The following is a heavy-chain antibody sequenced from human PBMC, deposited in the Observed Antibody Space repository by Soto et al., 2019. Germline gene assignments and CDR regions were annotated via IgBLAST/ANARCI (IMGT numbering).Heavy chain of an antibody. D-gene: IGHD2-15*01. CDR3: VKDNVGVYCSGGSCYFDY. J-gene: IGHJ4*02. V-gene: IGHV3-9*01. CDR2: ISWDSGVI. CDR1: GFSLDHYA. Sequence: EVHLVESGGGLAQPGRSLRLSCVASGFSLDHYAMHWVRHAPGKGLEWVSGISWDSGVIDYADSVRGRFTISRDNAKNSLYLQMTSLRAEDTALYYCVKDNVGVYCSGGSCYFDYWGAGSLVTVSS.